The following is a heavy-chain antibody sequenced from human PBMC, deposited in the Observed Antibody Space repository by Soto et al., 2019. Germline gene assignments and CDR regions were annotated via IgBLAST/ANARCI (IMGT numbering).Heavy chain of an antibody. CDR3: ACCDSSGYASWYYCL. V-gene: IGHV3-13*01. D-gene: IGHD3-22*01. J-gene: IGHJ2*01. Sequence: EVQLVESGGGLVQPGGSLRLSCAASGFTFSSYDMHWVRQATGKGLEWVSAIGTAGDTYYPGSVKVRFTISRENDKNSLYLEMTSRRAGDTAVYSCACCDSSGYASWYYCLWDRGTLVTVSS. CDR2: IGTAGDT. CDR1: GFTFSSYD.